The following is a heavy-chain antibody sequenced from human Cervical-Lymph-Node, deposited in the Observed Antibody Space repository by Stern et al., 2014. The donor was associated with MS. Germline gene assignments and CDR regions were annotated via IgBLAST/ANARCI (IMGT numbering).Heavy chain of an antibody. J-gene: IGHJ4*02. D-gene: IGHD5-12*01. Sequence: QLQLQESGPGLVKPSQTESLTCTVSGASVSSSGDYWSWIRQHPGKGLEWIGYIYYTGSTYYNPSLKSRVTISLDTSKNRFSLRLSSVTAADTAVYFCARGATINDFDFWGQGTLVTVSS. CDR3: ARGATINDFDF. CDR1: GASVSSSGDY. CDR2: IYYTGST. V-gene: IGHV4-31*03.